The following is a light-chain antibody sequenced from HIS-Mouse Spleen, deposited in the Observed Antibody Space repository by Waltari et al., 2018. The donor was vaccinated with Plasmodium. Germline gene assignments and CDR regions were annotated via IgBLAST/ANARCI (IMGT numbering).Light chain of an antibody. CDR3: QQRSNEPRVLT. CDR2: HAF. V-gene: IGKV3-11*01. CDR1: RDLSCT. J-gene: IGKJ4*01. Sequence: SHRAIRDLSCTLARNQRKPAQAPSILVYHAFNRATGSPDRFSGSGYGTEFTLTISSLEPEDFAVYCCQQRSNEPRVLTFGGGAKMEIK.